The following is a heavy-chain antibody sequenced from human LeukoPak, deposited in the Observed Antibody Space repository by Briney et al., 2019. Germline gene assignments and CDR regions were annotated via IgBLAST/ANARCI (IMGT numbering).Heavy chain of an antibody. CDR2: ISSNGGST. CDR3: IYPLVVAVA. D-gene: IGHD2-15*01. V-gene: IGHV3-64D*09. CDR1: GYTFSSYA. Sequence: PGGSLRLSCSASGYTFSSYAMHWVRQAPGKGLEYVSAISSNGGSTYYADSVKGRFTISRDNSKNTLYLQMSSLRVEDTAVYYCIYPLVVAVAWGQGTLVTVSS. J-gene: IGHJ1*01.